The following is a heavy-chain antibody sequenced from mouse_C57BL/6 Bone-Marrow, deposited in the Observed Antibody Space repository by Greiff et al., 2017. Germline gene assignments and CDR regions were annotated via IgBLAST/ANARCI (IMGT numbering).Heavy chain of an antibody. CDR3: ARDYYGYDGYFDY. D-gene: IGHD2-2*01. J-gene: IGHJ2*01. CDR1: GYSITSGYY. V-gene: IGHV3-6*01. CDR2: ISYDGSN. Sequence: EVQLQESGPGLVKPSQSLSLTCSVTGYSITSGYYWNWIRQFPGNKLEWMGYISYDGSNNYNPSLKNRISITRDTSKNQFFLKLNSVTTEDTAKYYCARDYYGYDGYFDYWGQGTTLTVSA.